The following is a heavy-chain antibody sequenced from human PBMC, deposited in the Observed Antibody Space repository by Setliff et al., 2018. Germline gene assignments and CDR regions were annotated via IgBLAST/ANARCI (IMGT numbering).Heavy chain of an antibody. Sequence: PGGSLRLSCAASGFTFSSYEMNWVRQAPGKGLEWVSYISSSGSTIYYADSVKGRFTISRDNAKNSLYLQMNSLRAEDTAVYYCAKLYRPESRYYFFDYWGQGTLVTVSS. CDR1: GFTFSSYE. J-gene: IGHJ4*02. V-gene: IGHV3-48*03. CDR2: ISSSGSTI. D-gene: IGHD3-3*01. CDR3: AKLYRPESRYYFFDY.